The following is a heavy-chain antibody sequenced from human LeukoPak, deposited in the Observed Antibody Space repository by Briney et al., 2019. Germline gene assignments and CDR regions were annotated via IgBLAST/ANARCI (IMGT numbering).Heavy chain of an antibody. CDR1: GFTFSSYW. Sequence: GGSLRLSCAASGFTFSSYWMHWVRHAPGKGLVWVSRINSDGSSTSYADSVKGRFTISRDNAKNTLYLQMNSLRAEDTAVYYCARDSGYSYGGPQYYFDYWGQGTLVTVSS. J-gene: IGHJ4*02. CDR2: INSDGSST. CDR3: ARDSGYSYGGPQYYFDY. V-gene: IGHV3-74*01. D-gene: IGHD5-18*01.